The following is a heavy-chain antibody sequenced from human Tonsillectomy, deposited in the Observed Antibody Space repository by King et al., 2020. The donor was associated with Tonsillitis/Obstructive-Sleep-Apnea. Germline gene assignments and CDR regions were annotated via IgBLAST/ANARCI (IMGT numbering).Heavy chain of an antibody. CDR3: ATEIRDGYNSGGFDY. CDR2: IYPGDSDT. V-gene: IGHV5-51*01. CDR1: GYSFTTYW. D-gene: IGHD5-24*01. J-gene: IGHJ4*02. Sequence: VQLVQSGAEVKKPGESLKISCKGSGYSFTTYWIGWVRQLPGKGLEWMGIIYPGDSDTRYSPSFQGQVTISADKSINTAYLQWSSLKAADTAMYYCATEIRDGYNSGGFDYWGQGTLVTVSS.